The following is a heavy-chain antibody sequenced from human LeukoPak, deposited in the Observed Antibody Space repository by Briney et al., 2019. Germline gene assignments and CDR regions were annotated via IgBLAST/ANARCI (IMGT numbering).Heavy chain of an antibody. CDR2: IYTSGST. CDR3: ARGTAPYDCSSTSCYDVFFDY. J-gene: IGHJ4*02. V-gene: IGHV4-4*07. CDR1: GGSISSYY. Sequence: SETLSLTCTVSGGSISSYYWSWIRQPAGKGLEWIGRIYTSGSTNYNPSPKGRVTMSVDTSKNQFSLKLGSVTAADTAVYYCARGTAPYDCSSTSCYDVFFDYWGQGTLVTVSS. D-gene: IGHD2-2*01.